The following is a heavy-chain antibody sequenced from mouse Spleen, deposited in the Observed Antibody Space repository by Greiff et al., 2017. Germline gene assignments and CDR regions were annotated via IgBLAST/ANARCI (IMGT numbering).Heavy chain of an antibody. CDR2: IYPGDGDT. V-gene: IGHV1-80*01. Sequence: VQLQQSGAELVKPGASVKISCKASGYAFSSYWMNWVKQRPGKGLEWIGQIYPGDGDTNYNGKFKGKATLTADKSSSTAYMQLSSLTSEDSAVYFCAGHYYDGSYGFAYWGQGTLVTVSA. CDR3: AGHYYDGSYGFAY. J-gene: IGHJ3*01. D-gene: IGHD1-1*01. CDR1: GYAFSSYW.